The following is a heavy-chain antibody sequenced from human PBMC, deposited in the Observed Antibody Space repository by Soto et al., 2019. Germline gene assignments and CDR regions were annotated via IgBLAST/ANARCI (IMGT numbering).Heavy chain of an antibody. V-gene: IGHV3-15*01. D-gene: IGHD3-10*01. J-gene: IGHJ5*02. CDR2: IKSKTDGGTT. CDR3: TTDPMVRGDNWFDP. Sequence: PGGSLRLSCAASGFTFSNAWMSWVRQAPGKGLEWVGRIKSKTDGGTTDYAAPVKGRFTISRDDSKNTLYLQMNSLKTEDTAVYYCTTDPMVRGDNWFDPWGQGTXVTVSS. CDR1: GFTFSNAW.